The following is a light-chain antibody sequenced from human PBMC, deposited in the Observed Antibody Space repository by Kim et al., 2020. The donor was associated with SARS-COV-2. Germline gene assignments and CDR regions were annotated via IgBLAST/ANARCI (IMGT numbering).Light chain of an antibody. Sequence: SVSPGEGSTLSCRASRTVSSGLAGYKQKPGQAPRLLVYDASNRATGIPERFSGSGFETDFTLTISSLEPEDFAVYYCQQYSNLITLCQGTRLEIK. V-gene: IGKV3-11*01. CDR2: DAS. CDR1: RTVSSG. CDR3: QQYSNLIT. J-gene: IGKJ5*01.